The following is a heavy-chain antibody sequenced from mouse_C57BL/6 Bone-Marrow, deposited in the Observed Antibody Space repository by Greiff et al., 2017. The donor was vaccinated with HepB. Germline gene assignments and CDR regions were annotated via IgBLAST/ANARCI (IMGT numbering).Heavy chain of an antibody. J-gene: IGHJ3*01. CDR2: FIPGSGGT. CDR1: GYPFPNYL. V-gene: IGHV1-54*01. D-gene: IGHD1-1*01. CDR3: ARGYYGSSPAWFAY. Sequence: QVQLKQSGAELVRPGTSVKLSCKASGYPFPNYLLEWVKQRPGQGLEWIGVFIPGSGGTNYNEKFKGKATLTADKSSSTSYMQLSSLTSEDSAVYFCARGYYGSSPAWFAYWGQGTLVTVSA.